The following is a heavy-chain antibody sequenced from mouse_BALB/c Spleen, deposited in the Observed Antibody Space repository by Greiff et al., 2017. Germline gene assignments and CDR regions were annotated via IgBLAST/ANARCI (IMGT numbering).Heavy chain of an antibody. D-gene: IGHD1-2*01. CDR1: GYTFTSYW. Sequence: QVQLQQSGAELVRPGASVKLSCKASGYTFTSYWMNWVKQRPGQGLEWIGMIDPSDSETHYNQVFKDKATLTVDKSSSTAYMQLSSLTSEDSAVYYCAGFVTTATFAYWGQGTLVTVSA. CDR2: IDPSDSET. CDR3: AGFVTTATFAY. V-gene: IGHV1-61*01. J-gene: IGHJ3*01.